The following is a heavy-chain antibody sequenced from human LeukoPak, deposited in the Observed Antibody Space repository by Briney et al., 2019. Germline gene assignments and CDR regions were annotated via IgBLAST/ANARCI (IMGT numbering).Heavy chain of an antibody. D-gene: IGHD6-6*01. CDR2: IRYDGSNK. V-gene: IGHV3-30*02. CDR3: AIGQLAPDSAFDY. CDR1: GFTFSSYG. J-gene: IGHJ4*02. Sequence: GGSLRLSCVASGFTFSSYGMHWVRQAPGKGLEWVAFIRYDGSNKYYADSVKGRFTISRDNSKNTLYLQMNSLRAEDTAVYYCAIGQLAPDSAFDYWGQGTLVTVSS.